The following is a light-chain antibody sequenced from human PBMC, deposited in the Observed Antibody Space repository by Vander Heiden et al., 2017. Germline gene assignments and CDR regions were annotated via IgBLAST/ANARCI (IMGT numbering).Light chain of an antibody. J-gene: IGLJ2*01. CDR2: EVS. CDR1: SSDVGGYSF. Sequence: LTPPASLPGSPGQSITISCTGTSSDVGGYSFVSWYQQHPGKAPRLLIYEVSDRPPGVSNRFSGSKLGNTASLTISALQPEDEADYYCSSYTTTSALVLFGGGTKVTV. V-gene: IGLV2-14*01. CDR3: SSYTTTSALVL.